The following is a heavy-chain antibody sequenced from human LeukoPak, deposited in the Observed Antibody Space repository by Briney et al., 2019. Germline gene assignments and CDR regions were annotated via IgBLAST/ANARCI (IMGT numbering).Heavy chain of an antibody. CDR3: AKVSGSGVATLIVVIPYYFDY. Sequence: PGGSLRLSCAASGFTFSSYSMNWVRQAPGKGLEWVSYISSADTTIHYADSVKGRFTISRENSKNTLYLQMTSLRAEDTAVYFCAKVSGSGVATLIVVIPYYFDYWGQGTLVTVSS. CDR2: ISSADTTI. V-gene: IGHV3-48*01. J-gene: IGHJ4*02. D-gene: IGHD3-22*01. CDR1: GFTFSSYS.